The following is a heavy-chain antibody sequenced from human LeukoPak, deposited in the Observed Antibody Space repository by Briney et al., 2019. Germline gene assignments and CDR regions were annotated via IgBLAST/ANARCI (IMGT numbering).Heavy chain of an antibody. J-gene: IGHJ5*02. D-gene: IGHD3-10*01. V-gene: IGHV4-59*08. Sequence: PSETLSLTCTVSGGSISSYYWSWIRQPPGKGLEWIGYIYYSGSTNYNPSLKSRVTISVDTSKNQFSLKLSSVTAADTAVYYCAIVTYGSGSYSHPWGQGTLVTVSS. CDR1: GGSISSYY. CDR3: AIVTYGSGSYSHP. CDR2: IYYSGST.